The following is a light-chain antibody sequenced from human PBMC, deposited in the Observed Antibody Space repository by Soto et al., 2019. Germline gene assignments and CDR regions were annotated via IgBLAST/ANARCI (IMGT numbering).Light chain of an antibody. CDR1: QNIGSSY. CDR3: QQYNNWPPIT. CDR2: GAS. V-gene: IGKV3-15*01. Sequence: MTQSPSSLSASIGDRVTITCPASQNIGSSYLTWYQQKPGQAPRLLIYGASTRATGIPARFSGSGSGTEFTLTISSLQSEDFAVYYCQQYNNWPPITFGQGTRLEIK. J-gene: IGKJ5*01.